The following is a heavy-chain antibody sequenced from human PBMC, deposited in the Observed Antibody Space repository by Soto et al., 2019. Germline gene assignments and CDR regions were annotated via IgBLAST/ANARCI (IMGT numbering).Heavy chain of an antibody. V-gene: IGHV4-59*12. CDR3: ARGRRRVRGWFDP. J-gene: IGHJ5*02. CDR2: IFSTGTT. Sequence: PSETLSLTCTVSGGSINNYYWSWIRQPPGKGLEWIAYIFSTGTTSYNPSLKSRVTISVDTSKNQFSLKLSSVTAADTAVYYCARGRRRVRGWFDPWGQGTLVTVSS. CDR1: GGSINNYY.